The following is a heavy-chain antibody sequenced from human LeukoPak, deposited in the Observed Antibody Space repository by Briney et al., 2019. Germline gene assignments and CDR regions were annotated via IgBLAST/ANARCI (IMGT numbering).Heavy chain of an antibody. CDR1: GYTFTSYD. CDR3: ARAVRKTGGVVITYYFDY. J-gene: IGHJ4*02. D-gene: IGHD3-22*01. CDR2: MNPNSGNT. Sequence: GASVKVSCKASGYTFTSYDINWVRQATGQGLEWTGWMNPNSGNTGYARKFQGRVTMTRNTSISTAYMELSSLRSEDTAVYYCARAVRKTGGVVITYYFDYWGQGTLVTVSS. V-gene: IGHV1-8*01.